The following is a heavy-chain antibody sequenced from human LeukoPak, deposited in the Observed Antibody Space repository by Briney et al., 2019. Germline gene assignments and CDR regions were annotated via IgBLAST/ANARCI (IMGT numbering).Heavy chain of an antibody. J-gene: IGHJ4*02. CDR1: GFTVTNTY. Sequence: PGGSLRLSCAASGFTVTNTYMSWVRQAPGKGLEWVSIIYNDGKTYFADSVKGRFTISRDSSKNTLYLQMNSLRAEDTGVYYCAKDLSSGSRRAYWGQGTLVTVSS. D-gene: IGHD6-19*01. V-gene: IGHV3-66*01. CDR2: IYNDGKT. CDR3: AKDLSSGSRRAY.